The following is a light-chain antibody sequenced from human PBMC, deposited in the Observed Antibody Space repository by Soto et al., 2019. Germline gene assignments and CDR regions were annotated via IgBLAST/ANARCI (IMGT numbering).Light chain of an antibody. CDR3: RKYNSAPYS. Sequence: DIQMTQSPSSLSASVGDRVTITCRASQGISNYLAWYQQKPWRVPKFLIYAASTLQSGVSSRFSGSGSGTDFTLTISSLQPEDVATYYCRKYNSAPYSFGQGTKLEIK. CDR2: AAS. V-gene: IGKV1-27*01. CDR1: QGISNY. J-gene: IGKJ2*01.